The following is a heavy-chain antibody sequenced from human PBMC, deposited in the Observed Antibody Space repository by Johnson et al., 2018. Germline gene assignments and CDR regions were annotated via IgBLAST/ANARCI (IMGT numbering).Heavy chain of an antibody. CDR2: ISSSSSYI. V-gene: IGHV3-21*01. D-gene: IGHD4-17*01. CDR3: ARSQSAYYGDDVGAEYFQH. Sequence: VQLVESGGGLVKPGGSLRLSCAASGFTFSSYSMNWVRQAPGKGLEWVSSISSSSSYIHYADSLKGRFTISRDNAKNSLYLQMNSLRAEDTAVYFCARSQSAYYGDDVGAEYFQHWGQGTLVTVSS. J-gene: IGHJ1*01. CDR1: GFTFSSYS.